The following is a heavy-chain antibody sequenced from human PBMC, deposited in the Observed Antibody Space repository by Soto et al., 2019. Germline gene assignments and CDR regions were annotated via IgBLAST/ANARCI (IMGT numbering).Heavy chain of an antibody. CDR1: GFSFTGHG. Sequence: QVQLVESGGGVVEPGKSLRLPCAASGFSFTGHGMHWVRQAPGKGLEWLAMIWHDGSNKNYAQSVKGRVTISRDNSKSTLYIQINSLRDDVMAVYHSAIGRMDYFYYMDVWGKGTAVTLCS. V-gene: IGHV3-33*03. D-gene: IGHD2-8*01. CDR2: IWHDGSNK. CDR3: AIGRMDYFYYMDV. J-gene: IGHJ6*03.